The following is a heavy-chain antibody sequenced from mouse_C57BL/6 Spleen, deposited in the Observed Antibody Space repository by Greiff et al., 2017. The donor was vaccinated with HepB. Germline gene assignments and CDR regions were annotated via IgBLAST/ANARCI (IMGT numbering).Heavy chain of an antibody. D-gene: IGHD3-2*02. CDR1: GYSFTDYN. CDR3: ARCNKTAQATYFDY. J-gene: IGHJ2*01. Sequence: QLQQSGPELVKPGASVKISCKASGYSFTDYNMNWVKQSNGKSLEWIGVINPNYGTTSYNQKFKGKATLTVDQSSSTAYMQLNSLTSEDSAVYYCARCNKTAQATYFDYWGQGTTLTVSS. CDR2: INPNYGTT. V-gene: IGHV1-39*01.